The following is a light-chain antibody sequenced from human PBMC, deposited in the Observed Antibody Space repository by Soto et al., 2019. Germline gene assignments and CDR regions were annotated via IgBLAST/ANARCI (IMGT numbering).Light chain of an antibody. CDR1: SSDVGAYDY. Sequence: QSVLTHPPSASGSPGQSVTISCTGTSSDVGAYDYVSWYQQHPGKAPKLMIYEINKRPSGVPDRFSGSKSGNTASLTVSGLQAEDEADYYCSSFAGSNNFPYVFGTGNKVTVL. V-gene: IGLV2-8*01. CDR2: EIN. CDR3: SSFAGSNNFPYV. J-gene: IGLJ1*01.